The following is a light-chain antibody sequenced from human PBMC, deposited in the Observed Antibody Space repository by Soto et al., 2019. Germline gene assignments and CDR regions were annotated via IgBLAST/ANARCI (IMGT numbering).Light chain of an antibody. CDR1: QSVSSSY. V-gene: IGKV3-20*01. CDR2: GAS. J-gene: IGKJ2*01. Sequence: EIVLTQSPGTLSLSPGERATLSCRASQSVSSSYLAWYQQKPGQAPRLLIYGASSRPTGIPDRFSGSGYGTDFTLTISRLEPEDFAVYYCQQYGSSPEYPFGQGTKLEIK. CDR3: QQYGSSPEYP.